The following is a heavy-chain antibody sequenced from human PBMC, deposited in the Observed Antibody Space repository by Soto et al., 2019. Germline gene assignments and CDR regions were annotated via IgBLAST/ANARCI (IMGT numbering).Heavy chain of an antibody. CDR2: IYYSGST. V-gene: IGHV4-39*01. Sequence: SETLSLTCTVSGGSISSSSYYWGWIRQPPGKGLEWIGSIYYSGSTYYNPSLKSRVTISVDTSKNQFSLKLSSVTAADTAVYYCARLTKTGSSYYYYYGMDVWGQGTTVT. CDR3: ARLTKTGSSYYYYYGMDV. D-gene: IGHD3-9*01. CDR1: GGSISSSSYY. J-gene: IGHJ6*02.